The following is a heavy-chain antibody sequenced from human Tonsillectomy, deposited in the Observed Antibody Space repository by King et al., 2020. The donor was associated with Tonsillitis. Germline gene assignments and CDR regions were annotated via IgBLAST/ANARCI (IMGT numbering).Heavy chain of an antibody. CDR1: GFSFSSYT. CDR2: ISSSSSYI. Sequence: VQLVESGGGLVKPGGSLRLSCAASGFSFSSYTMNWVRQAPGKGLEWVSSISSSSSYIYYADSVKGRFTISRDNAKDSLHLQMNSLRAEDTAVYSCAWCEAVAPDAFDGWGEGTVVTASS. D-gene: IGHD6-19*01. CDR3: AWCEAVAPDAFDG. J-gene: IGHJ3*01. V-gene: IGHV3-21*01.